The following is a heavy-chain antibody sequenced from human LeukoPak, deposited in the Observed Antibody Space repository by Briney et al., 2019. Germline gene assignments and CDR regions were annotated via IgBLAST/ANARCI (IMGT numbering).Heavy chain of an antibody. CDR3: ASTAEGPKYYYDSSGYYPLDY. D-gene: IGHD3-22*01. CDR2: IYYSGST. CDR1: GGSISSYY. Sequence: PSETLSLTCTVSGGSISSYYWSWIRQPPGKGLEWIGYIYYSGSTNYNPPLKSRVTISVDTSKNQFSLKLSSVTAADMAVYYCASTAEGPKYYYDSSGYYPLDYWGQGTLVTVSS. V-gene: IGHV4-59*08. J-gene: IGHJ4*02.